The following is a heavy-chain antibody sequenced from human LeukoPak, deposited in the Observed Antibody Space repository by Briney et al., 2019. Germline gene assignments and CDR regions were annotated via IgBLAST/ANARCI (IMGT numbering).Heavy chain of an antibody. V-gene: IGHV4-4*02. Sequence: SGTLSLTCAVSGGSISSSNWCSWVRQPTGKGLEWIGYIYYSGSTNYNPSLKSRVTISVDTSKNQFSLKLSSVTAADTAVYYCARVLPGYYYYYYGMDVWGQGTTVTVSS. J-gene: IGHJ6*02. CDR1: GGSISSSNW. CDR3: ARVLPGYYYYYYGMDV. CDR2: IYYSGST.